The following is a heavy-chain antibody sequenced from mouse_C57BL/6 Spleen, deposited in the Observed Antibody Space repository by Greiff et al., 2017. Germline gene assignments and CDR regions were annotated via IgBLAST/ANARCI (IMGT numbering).Heavy chain of an antibody. D-gene: IGHD4-1*01. Sequence: VQLQQPGAELVRPGTSVKLSCKASGYTFTSYWMHWVKQRPGQGLDWIGVIDPSDSYTNYNQKFKGKATLTVDTSASTAYMQLSSQTSEDSAVYYCAREPYLTGFDCAMDYWGQGASVAVSS. CDR1: GYTFTSYW. CDR3: AREPYLTGFDCAMDY. V-gene: IGHV1-59*01. CDR2: IDPSDSYT. J-gene: IGHJ4*01.